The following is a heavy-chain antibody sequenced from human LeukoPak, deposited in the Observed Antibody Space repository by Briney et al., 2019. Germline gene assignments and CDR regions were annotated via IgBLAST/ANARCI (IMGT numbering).Heavy chain of an antibody. Sequence: SETLSLTCTVSGGSISSGSYYWSWIRQPAGKGLEWIGRIYTSGSTNYNPSLKSRVTISVDTSKNQFSLKLSSVTAADTAVYYCARTHYDSSGYYLRWGQGTLVTVSS. D-gene: IGHD3-22*01. J-gene: IGHJ4*02. V-gene: IGHV4-61*02. CDR3: ARTHYDSSGYYLR. CDR2: IYTSGST. CDR1: GGSISSGSYY.